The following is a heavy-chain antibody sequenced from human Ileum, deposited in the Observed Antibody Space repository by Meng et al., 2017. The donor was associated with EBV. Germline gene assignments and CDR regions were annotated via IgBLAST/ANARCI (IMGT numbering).Heavy chain of an antibody. D-gene: IGHD2-15*01. Sequence: QLQLQESGPGPVKPSETLSLTCTVSGGSMSSSSYYWGWIRQPPGKGLEWIGSIYYSGSTYYNPSLKSRVTISVDTSKNQFSLKLSSVTAADTAVYYCARELMYCSGGSCYPFDYWGQGTLVTVSS. CDR1: GGSMSSSSYY. V-gene: IGHV4-39*07. CDR3: ARELMYCSGGSCYPFDY. J-gene: IGHJ4*02. CDR2: IYYSGST.